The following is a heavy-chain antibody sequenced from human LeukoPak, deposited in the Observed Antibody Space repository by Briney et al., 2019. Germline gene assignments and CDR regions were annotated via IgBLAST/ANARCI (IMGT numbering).Heavy chain of an antibody. CDR3: ARGRRLRAAAGLGY. D-gene: IGHD6-13*01. CDR1: GYTFTSYD. Sequence: ASVKVSCKASGYTFTSYDINWVRQATGQGLEWMGWMNPNSGNTGYAQKFQGRVTMTRNTSISTAYMELSSLRSEDTAVYYCARGRRLRAAAGLGYWGQGTLVTVSS. J-gene: IGHJ4*02. CDR2: MNPNSGNT. V-gene: IGHV1-8*01.